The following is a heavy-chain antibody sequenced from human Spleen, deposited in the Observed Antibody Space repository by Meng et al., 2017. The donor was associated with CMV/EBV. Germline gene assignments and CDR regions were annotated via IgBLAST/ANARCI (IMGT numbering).Heavy chain of an antibody. CDR2: IYKNGYT. CDR3: ARESYCGSDCYGTLGF. J-gene: IGHJ4*02. D-gene: IGHD2-21*01. CDR1: GGSIGTVDFY. Sequence: SETLSLTCTVSGGSIGTVDFYWSWIRQHPGKGLEWIGYIYKNGYTSYNPSLKSRLTLSIDTSKNQFSLKLTSATAADTAVYYCARESYCGSDCYGTLGFWGQGSLVTVSS. V-gene: IGHV4-31*03.